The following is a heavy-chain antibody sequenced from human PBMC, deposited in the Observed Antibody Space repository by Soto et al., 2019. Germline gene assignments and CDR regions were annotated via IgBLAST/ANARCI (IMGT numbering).Heavy chain of an antibody. V-gene: IGHV4-59*01. CDR2: IYYSGST. J-gene: IGHJ5*02. CDR1: GGSISSYY. D-gene: IGHD6-19*01. Sequence: LSLTCTVSGGSISSYYWSWIRQPPGKGLEWIGYIYYSGSTNYNPSLKSRVTISVDTSKNQFSLKLSSVTAADTAVYYCARGQWLVPNWFDPWGQGTLVTVSS. CDR3: ARGQWLVPNWFDP.